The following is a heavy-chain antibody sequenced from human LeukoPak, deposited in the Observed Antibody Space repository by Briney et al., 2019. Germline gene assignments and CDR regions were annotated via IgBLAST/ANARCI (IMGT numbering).Heavy chain of an antibody. J-gene: IGHJ3*02. CDR3: ARRYYSGDI. V-gene: IGHV4-39*01. CDR2: IYYSGST. CDR1: GGSISNSSYY. D-gene: IGHD3-10*01. Sequence: SETLSLTCTVSGGSISNSSYYWGWIRQPPGKGLEWIGSIYYSGSTYYSPSLKSRVTISVDTSKNQFSLKLSSVTAADTAVYYCARRYYSGDIWGQGTMVTVSS.